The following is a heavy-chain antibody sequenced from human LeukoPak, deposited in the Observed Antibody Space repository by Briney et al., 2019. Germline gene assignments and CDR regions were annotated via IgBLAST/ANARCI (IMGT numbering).Heavy chain of an antibody. CDR3: ARGGIVVVPAAIGSWFDP. J-gene: IGHJ5*02. D-gene: IGHD2-2*01. CDR2: INHSGST. Sequence: SETLSLTCTVSGGSISSYYWSWIRQPPGKGLEWIGEINHSGSTNYNPSLKSRVTISVDTSKNQFSLKLSSVTAADTAVYYCARGGIVVVPAAIGSWFDPWGQGTLVTVSS. CDR1: GGSISSYY. V-gene: IGHV4-34*01.